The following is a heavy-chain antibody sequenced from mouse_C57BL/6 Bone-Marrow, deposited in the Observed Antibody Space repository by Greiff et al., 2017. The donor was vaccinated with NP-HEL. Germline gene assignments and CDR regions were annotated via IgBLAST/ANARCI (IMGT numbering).Heavy chain of an antibody. D-gene: IGHD1-1*01. CDR1: GYTFTSYW. CDR2: IHPNSGST. Sequence: QVQLQQPGAELVKPGASVKLSCKASGYTFTSYWMHWVKQRPGQGLEWIGMIHPNSGSTNYNEKFKSKATLTVDKSSSTAYMQLSSLTSEDSAVDYCARERRWYYAMDYWGQGTSVTVSS. J-gene: IGHJ4*01. V-gene: IGHV1-64*01. CDR3: ARERRWYYAMDY.